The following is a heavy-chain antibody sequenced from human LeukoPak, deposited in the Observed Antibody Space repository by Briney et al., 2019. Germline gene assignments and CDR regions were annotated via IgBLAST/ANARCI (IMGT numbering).Heavy chain of an antibody. CDR3: ARDSSGSCDY. V-gene: IGHV3-33*01. D-gene: IGHD1-26*01. CDR2: IWYEGSKN. CDR1: GFTFSSYA. Sequence: GGSLRLSCAASGFTFSSYAMHWVRQAPGKGLEWVAIIWYEGSKNYYGDSVKGRFTISRDNSKNTLYLQMNSRRAEDTAVYYCARDSSGSCDYWGQGTLVTVSS. J-gene: IGHJ4*02.